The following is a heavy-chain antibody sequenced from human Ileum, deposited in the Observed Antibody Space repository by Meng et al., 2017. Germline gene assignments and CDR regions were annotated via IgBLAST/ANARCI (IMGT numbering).Heavy chain of an antibody. CDR1: VFTFTNAW. V-gene: IGHV3-15*01. J-gene: IGHJ4*02. CDR3: TGHIDY. Sequence: DGPLVESGGGLVKPGGSLRLSGDGTVFTFTNAWMTWVRQVPGKRLEWVGRIKSKPDGETTDYAAPVKGRFIISRDDSKNTVYLQMNSLKTEDTAVYYCTGHIDYWGQGTLVTVSS. CDR2: IKSKPDGETT.